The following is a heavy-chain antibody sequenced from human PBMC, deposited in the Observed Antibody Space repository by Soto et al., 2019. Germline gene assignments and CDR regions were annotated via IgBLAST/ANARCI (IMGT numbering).Heavy chain of an antibody. CDR1: GGTFSSYC. Sequence: QVQLVQSGAEVKKPGSSVKVSCKASGGTFSSYCISWVRQAPGQGLEWMGGIIPISGTANYAQKFQGRVTITADESTSTAYMELSSLRSEDMAVYYCARSQGSSTSLEIYYYYYYGMDVWGQGTTVTVSS. CDR2: IIPISGTA. J-gene: IGHJ6*02. D-gene: IGHD2-2*01. CDR3: ARSQGSSTSLEIYYYYYYGMDV. V-gene: IGHV1-69*01.